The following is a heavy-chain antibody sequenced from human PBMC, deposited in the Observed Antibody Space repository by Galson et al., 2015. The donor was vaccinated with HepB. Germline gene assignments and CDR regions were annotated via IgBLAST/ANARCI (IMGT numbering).Heavy chain of an antibody. V-gene: IGHV3-15*01. Sequence: SLRLSCAASGVTFLNAWMTWVRQAPGKGLEWVGRIRSNPDGGTTDYAAHLRGRFTISRDDSKNTVYLQMNNLESEDSAVYYCTTYSGSALANWGQGTLVTVSS. CDR3: TTYSGSALAN. CDR1: GVTFLNAW. J-gene: IGHJ4*02. D-gene: IGHD5-18*01. CDR2: IRSNPDGGTT.